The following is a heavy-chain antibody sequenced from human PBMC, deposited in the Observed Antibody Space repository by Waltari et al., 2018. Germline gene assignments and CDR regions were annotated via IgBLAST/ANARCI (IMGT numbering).Heavy chain of an antibody. CDR3: ASHLWYRDLSRVAFDF. J-gene: IGHJ4*02. CDR1: GGSVSSPAYY. CDR2: IYYSGST. V-gene: IGHV4-39*07. D-gene: IGHD3-10*01. Sequence: QLQLQESGPALVRPSETLSLSCTVSGGSVSSPAYYWSWVRQSPGKGLEWIETIYYSGSTSYNPSLTSRVTISIDTSTNQLSLELTSVTAADTAIYYCASHLWYRDLSRVAFDFWGQGTLVAVSS.